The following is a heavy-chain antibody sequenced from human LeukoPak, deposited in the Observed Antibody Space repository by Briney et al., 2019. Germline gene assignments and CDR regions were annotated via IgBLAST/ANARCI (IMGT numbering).Heavy chain of an antibody. CDR2: ISYDGSNK. CDR3: AKEEAHGYCSSSSCYKAGYYFDY. D-gene: IGHD2-2*02. CDR1: GFTFSSYG. Sequence: GGSLRLSCAASGFTFSSYGMHWVRQAPGKGLEWVAVISYDGSNKYYADSVKGRFTISRDNSKNTLYLQTNSLRAEDTAVYYCAKEEAHGYCSSSSCYKAGYYFDYWGQGTLVTVSS. J-gene: IGHJ4*02. V-gene: IGHV3-30*18.